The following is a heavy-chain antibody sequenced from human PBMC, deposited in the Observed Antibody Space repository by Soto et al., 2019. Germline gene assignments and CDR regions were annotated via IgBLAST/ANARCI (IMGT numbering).Heavy chain of an antibody. J-gene: IGHJ4*02. CDR1: GFPFSSYA. CDR2: ISGGGNDR. CDR3: ARSLFMVAPDSEPFDY. V-gene: IGHV3-23*01. Sequence: VQLRESGGSLVQPGGSLTLSCAASGFPFSSYAMSWVRQTPEGGLEWVAAISGGGNDRYYADFVQGRFPFSRDNSRDLRDLHMNSLRADDTAMYFCARSLFMVAPDSEPFDYWGQGTLVTVSS. D-gene: IGHD3-22*01.